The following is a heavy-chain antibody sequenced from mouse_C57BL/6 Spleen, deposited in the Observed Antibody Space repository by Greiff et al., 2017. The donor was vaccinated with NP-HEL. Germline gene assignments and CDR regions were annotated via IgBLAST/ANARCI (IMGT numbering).Heavy chain of an antibody. CDR3: TRGGYYGPFAY. Sequence: EVKLVESGEGLVKPGGSLKLSCAASGFTFSSYAMSWVRQTPEKRLEWVAYISSGGDYIYYADTVKGRFTISRDNARNTLYLQMSSLKSEDTAMYYCTRGGYYGPFAYWGKGTLVTASA. J-gene: IGHJ3*01. D-gene: IGHD1-1*01. CDR2: ISSGGDYI. CDR1: GFTFSSYA. V-gene: IGHV5-9-1*02.